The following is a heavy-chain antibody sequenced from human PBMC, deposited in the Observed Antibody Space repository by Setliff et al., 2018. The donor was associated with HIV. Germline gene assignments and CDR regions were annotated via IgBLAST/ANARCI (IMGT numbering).Heavy chain of an antibody. J-gene: IGHJ4*02. CDR3: VIVPLYENVYDNIWGSYRPLDY. V-gene: IGHV1-18*01. D-gene: IGHD3-16*02. Sequence: ASVKVSCKASTNTFLNYGISWVRQAPGQGLEWMGWISAYNGNTNYAQKLQGRVTMTTDTSTSTAYMELRSLRSEDTAVYYCVIVPLYENVYDNIWGSYRPLDYWGQGTLVTVSS. CDR1: TNTFLNYG. CDR2: ISAYNGNT.